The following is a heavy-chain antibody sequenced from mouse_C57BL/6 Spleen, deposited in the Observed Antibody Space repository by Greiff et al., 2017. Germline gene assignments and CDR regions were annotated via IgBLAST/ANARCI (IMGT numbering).Heavy chain of an antibody. J-gene: IGHJ1*03. CDR1: GFTFSSYG. V-gene: IGHV5-6*02. CDR3: ARHDWYFDV. Sequence: DVKLQESGGDLVKPGGSLKLSCAASGFTFSSYGMSWVRQTPDKRLEWVATISSGGSYTYYPDSVKGRFTISRDNAKNTLYLQMSSLKSEDTAMYYCARHDWYFDVWGTGTTVTVSS. CDR2: ISSGGSYT.